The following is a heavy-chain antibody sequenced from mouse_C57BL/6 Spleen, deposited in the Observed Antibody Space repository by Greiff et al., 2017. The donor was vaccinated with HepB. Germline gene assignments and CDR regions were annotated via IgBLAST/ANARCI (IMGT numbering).Heavy chain of an antibody. D-gene: IGHD1-1*01. J-gene: IGHJ4*01. CDR2: IDPSDSET. CDR3: ARCTTVVAMDY. V-gene: IGHV1-52*01. CDR1: GYTFTSYW. Sequence: VQLQQSGAELVRPGSSVKLSCKASGYTFTSYWMHWVKQRPIQGLEWIGNIDPSDSETHYNQKFKDKATLTVDKSSSTAYMQLSSLTSEDSAVYYCARCTTVVAMDYLGQGTSVTVAS.